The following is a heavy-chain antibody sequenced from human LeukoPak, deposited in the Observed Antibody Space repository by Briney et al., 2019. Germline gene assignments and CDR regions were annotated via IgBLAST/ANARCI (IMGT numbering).Heavy chain of an antibody. CDR1: GYSISSGYY. CDR3: ARAKFGPPSDY. D-gene: IGHD3-10*01. J-gene: IGHJ4*01. Sequence: SETLSLTCAVSGYSISSGYYWGWIRQPPGKGLEWIGSIYHSGSTNYNPSLKSRVTISVDTSKNQFSLKLSSVTAADTAVYYCARAKFGPPSDYWGQGTLVTVSS. CDR2: IYHSGST. V-gene: IGHV4-38-2*01.